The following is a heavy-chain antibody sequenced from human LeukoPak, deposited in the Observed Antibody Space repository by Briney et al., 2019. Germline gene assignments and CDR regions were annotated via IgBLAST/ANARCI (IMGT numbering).Heavy chain of an antibody. CDR2: IYYSGST. Sequence: SETLSLTCTVSGGSLSSSSYYWGWLRQPPGKGLEWFGSIYYSGSTYYNPSLKSRVTISVDTSKNQFSLKLSSVTAADTAVYYCARDRDTAMGNYFDYWGQGTLVTVSS. V-gene: IGHV4-39*07. CDR3: ARDRDTAMGNYFDY. CDR1: GGSLSSSSYY. D-gene: IGHD5-18*01. J-gene: IGHJ4*02.